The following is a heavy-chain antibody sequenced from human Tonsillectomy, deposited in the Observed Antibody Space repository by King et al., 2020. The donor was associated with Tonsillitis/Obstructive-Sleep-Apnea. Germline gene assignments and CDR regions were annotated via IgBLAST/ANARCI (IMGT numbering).Heavy chain of an antibody. CDR1: GFTFSSYS. J-gene: IGHJ4*02. V-gene: IGHV3-48*02. Sequence: DVQLVESGGGLVQPGGSLRLSCAASGFTFSSYSMNWVRQAPGKGLEWVSYISSSSSTIYYADSVKGRFTISRDNAKNALYLQMNRLGDEDTAVYYCARDRLNDYIWGSYRYTYFDYWGQGTLVTVSS. CDR2: ISSSSSTI. CDR3: ARDRLNDYIWGSYRYTYFDY. D-gene: IGHD3-16*02.